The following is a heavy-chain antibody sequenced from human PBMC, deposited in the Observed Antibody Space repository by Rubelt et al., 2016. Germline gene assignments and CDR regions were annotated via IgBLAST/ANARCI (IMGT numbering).Heavy chain of an antibody. CDR1: GFTFSSYA. V-gene: IGHV3-30*04. CDR3: ARSGGIAAAVKLADY. Sequence: QVLLVESGGGVVQPGRSLRLSCAASGFTFSSYAMHWVRQAPGKGLEWVAVISYDGSNKYYADSVKGRFTISRDNSKNTLYRQMNSLRAEETAVYYWARSGGIAAAVKLADYWGQGTLVTVSS. D-gene: IGHD6-13*01. J-gene: IGHJ4*02. CDR2: ISYDGSNK.